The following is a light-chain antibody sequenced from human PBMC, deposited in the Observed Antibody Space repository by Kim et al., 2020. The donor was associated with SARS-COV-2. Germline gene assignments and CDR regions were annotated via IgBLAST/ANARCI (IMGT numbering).Light chain of an antibody. CDR2: QDS. J-gene: IGLJ2*01. V-gene: IGLV3-1*01. Sequence: SVAPGQTASITCSGDKLGDKYACWYQQKPGQSPVLVIYQDSKRPSGIPERFSGSNSGNTATLTISGTQAMDEADYYCQAWDSLVVFGGGTQLTVL. CDR3: QAWDSLVV. CDR1: KLGDKY.